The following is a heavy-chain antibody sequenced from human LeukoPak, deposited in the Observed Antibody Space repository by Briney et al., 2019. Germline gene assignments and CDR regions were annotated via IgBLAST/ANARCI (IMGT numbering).Heavy chain of an antibody. V-gene: IGHV3-30*02. CDR1: GFTFTSYS. CDR2: IRYDGSDK. CDR3: AKVVDNLDY. J-gene: IGHJ4*02. D-gene: IGHD2-15*01. Sequence: PGGSLRLSCAASGFTFTSYSMNWVRQAPGKGLEWVAFIRYDGSDKYYADSVKGRFTISRDNSKNMLYLQMNSLRAEDTAVYYCAKVVDNLDYWGQGTLVTVSS.